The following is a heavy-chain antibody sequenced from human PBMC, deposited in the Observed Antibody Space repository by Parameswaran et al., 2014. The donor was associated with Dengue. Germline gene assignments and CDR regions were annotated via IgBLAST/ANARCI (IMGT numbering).Heavy chain of an antibody. Sequence: KWIRQPPGKGLEWVSSISSSSYIYYADSVKGRFTISRDNAKNSLYLQMNSLRAEDTAVYYCARDNGHYDILTGLGYYYMDVWGKGTTVTVSS. CDR3: ARDNGHYDILTGLGYYYMDV. J-gene: IGHJ6*03. CDR2: ISSSSYI. D-gene: IGHD3-9*01. V-gene: IGHV3-69-1*01.